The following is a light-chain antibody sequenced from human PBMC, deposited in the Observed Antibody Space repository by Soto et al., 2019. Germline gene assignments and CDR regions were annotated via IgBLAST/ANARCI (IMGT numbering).Light chain of an antibody. J-gene: IGLJ3*02. V-gene: IGLV1-40*01. Sequence: QSVLTQPPSVSGAPGQRVTISCTGSSSNIGAGYDVRWYQQLPGTAPKLLIYGNSNRPSGVPDRFSGSKSVTSASLAITGLQAEDEADYYCQSYDSSLSGVFGGGTKLTVL. CDR2: GNS. CDR1: SSNIGAGYD. CDR3: QSYDSSLSGV.